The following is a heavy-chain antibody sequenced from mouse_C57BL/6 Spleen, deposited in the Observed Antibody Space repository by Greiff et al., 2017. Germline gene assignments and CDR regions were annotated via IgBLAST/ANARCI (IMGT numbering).Heavy chain of an antibody. Sequence: EVHLVESGGGLVQPGGSLSLSCAASGFTFTDYYMSWVRQPPGKALEWLGFIRNKANGYTTESSASVKGRFTISRDNSQSILYLQMNALRAEDSATYYCARSPIYYDYDGGYFDYWGQGTTLTVSS. CDR3: ARSPIYYDYDGGYFDY. D-gene: IGHD2-4*01. J-gene: IGHJ2*01. CDR1: GFTFTDYY. CDR2: IRNKANGYTT. V-gene: IGHV7-3*01.